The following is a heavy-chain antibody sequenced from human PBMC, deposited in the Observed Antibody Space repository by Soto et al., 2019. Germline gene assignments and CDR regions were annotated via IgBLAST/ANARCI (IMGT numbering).Heavy chain of an antibody. D-gene: IGHD1-26*01. V-gene: IGHV3-30*18. J-gene: IGHJ4*02. Sequence: GVSLRLSCAASGFTFSSYGMHWVRQAPGKGLEWVAVISYDGSNKYYADSVKGRFTISRDNSKNTLYLQMNSLRAEDTAVYYCAKDGGSSIPNYWGQGTLVTVSS. CDR1: GFTFSSYG. CDR2: ISYDGSNK. CDR3: AKDGGSSIPNY.